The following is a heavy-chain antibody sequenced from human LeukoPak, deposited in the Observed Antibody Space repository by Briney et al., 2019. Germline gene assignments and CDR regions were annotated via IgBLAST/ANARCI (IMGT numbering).Heavy chain of an antibody. CDR1: GFTFSSYA. D-gene: IGHD6-13*01. Sequence: GGPLRLSCAASGFTFSSYAMSWVRQAPGKGLEWVSAISGRGGSTYYADSVKGRFTISRDNSKNTLYLQMNSLRAEDTAVYYCAKVMSAIAAANNFDYWGQGTLVTVSS. CDR3: AKVMSAIAAANNFDY. V-gene: IGHV3-23*01. CDR2: ISGRGGST. J-gene: IGHJ4*02.